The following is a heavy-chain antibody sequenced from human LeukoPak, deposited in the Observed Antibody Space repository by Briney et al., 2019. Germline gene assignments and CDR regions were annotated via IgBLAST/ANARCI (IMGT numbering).Heavy chain of an antibody. CDR3: TRIAAAETVY. Sequence: SVKVSCKASGGAFSSYAISWVRQAPGQGLEWMGGIIPIFGTANYAQKFQGRVTITADESTSTAYMELSSLRSEDTAVYYCTRIAAAETVYWGQGTLVTVSS. J-gene: IGHJ4*02. D-gene: IGHD6-13*01. CDR2: IIPIFGTA. CDR1: GGAFSSYA. V-gene: IGHV1-69*13.